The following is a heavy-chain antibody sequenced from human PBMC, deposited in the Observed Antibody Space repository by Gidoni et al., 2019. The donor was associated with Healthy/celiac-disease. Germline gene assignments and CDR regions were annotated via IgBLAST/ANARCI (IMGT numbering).Heavy chain of an antibody. D-gene: IGHD6-6*01. CDR2: ISYDGSNK. V-gene: IGHV3-30-3*01. J-gene: IGHJ6*02. CDR1: GFTFSSYA. CDR3: ARDRSIAARHYYGMDV. Sequence: QVQLVASGGGVVQPGRSLSLSCAASGFTFSSYAMHWVRQAPGKGLEWVAVISYDGSNKYYADSVKGRFTISRDNSKNTLYLQMNSLRAEDTAVYYCARDRSIAARHYYGMDVWGQGTTVTVSS.